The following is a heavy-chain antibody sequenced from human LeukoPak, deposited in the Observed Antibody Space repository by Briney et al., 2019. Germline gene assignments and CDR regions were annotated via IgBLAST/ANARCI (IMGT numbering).Heavy chain of an antibody. CDR3: ARSLGVAVAGKTFDY. Sequence: SQTLPLTCAISGDSVSSNSAAWNWIRQSPSRGLEWLGRTYYRSKWYNDYAVSVKSRITINPDTSKNQFSLQLNSVTPEDTAVYYCARSLGVAVAGKTFDYWGQGTLVTVSS. V-gene: IGHV6-1*01. CDR2: TYYRSKWYN. CDR1: GDSVSSNSAA. J-gene: IGHJ4*02. D-gene: IGHD6-19*01.